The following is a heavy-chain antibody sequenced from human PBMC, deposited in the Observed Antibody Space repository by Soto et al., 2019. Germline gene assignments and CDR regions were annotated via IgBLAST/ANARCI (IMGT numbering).Heavy chain of an antibody. D-gene: IGHD6-19*01. Sequence: EVQLVESGGGLVQPGGSLRLSCAASGFTFSSFWMSWVRQAPGKGLEWVAYIKQDGSEKNYVDSVKGRFTISRDNAKNSLYLQMNSLRAEDTAVYYRARVRGWIYFEYWGQGTLVTVSS. CDR3: ARVRGWIYFEY. V-gene: IGHV3-7*01. CDR2: IKQDGSEK. J-gene: IGHJ4*02. CDR1: GFTFSSFW.